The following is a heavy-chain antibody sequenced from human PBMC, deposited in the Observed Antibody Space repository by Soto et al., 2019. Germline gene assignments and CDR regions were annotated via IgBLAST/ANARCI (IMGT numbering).Heavy chain of an antibody. V-gene: IGHV3-23*02. J-gene: IGHJ5*02. D-gene: IGHD2-2*01. CDR3: ARGPGTSPGVGYNWFDP. Sequence: GGSLRLSCAAFGFTSSSYAMTWVRLAPGKGLEWVSTIVGSGITFYGDSAKGRFTISVDTSKNQFSLKLSSVTAADTAVYYCARGPGTSPGVGYNWFDPWGQGTLVTVSS. CDR1: GFTSSSYA. CDR2: IVGSGIT.